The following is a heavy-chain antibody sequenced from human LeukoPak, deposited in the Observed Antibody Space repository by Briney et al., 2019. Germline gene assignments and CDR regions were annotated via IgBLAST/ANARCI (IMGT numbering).Heavy chain of an antibody. Sequence: SQTLSLTCAVSGASISSGRYSWSWIRQPPGKGLEWIGYIYHSGSTNYNPSLKSRVTISVDTSKNQFSLKLSSVTAADTAVYYCARGWSTMADYWGQGTLVTVSS. CDR3: ARGWSTMADY. V-gene: IGHV4-30-2*01. CDR2: IYHSGST. J-gene: IGHJ4*02. CDR1: GASISSGRYS. D-gene: IGHD3-10*01.